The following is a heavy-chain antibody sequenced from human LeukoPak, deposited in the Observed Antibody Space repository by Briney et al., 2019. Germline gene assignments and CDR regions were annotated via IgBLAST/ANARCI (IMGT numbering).Heavy chain of an antibody. CDR2: IYYSGST. D-gene: IGHD6-19*01. J-gene: IGHJ4*02. V-gene: IGHV4-59*01. CDR3: ARGTYSSGRIPFAY. Sequence: PSETLSLTCTVSGGSISRYYWSWVRQPPGKGREWIGYIYYSGSTNYNPSLKSRVTISVDTSKNQFSLKLSSVTAADTAVYYCARGTYSSGRIPFAYWGQGTLVTVSS. CDR1: GGSISRYY.